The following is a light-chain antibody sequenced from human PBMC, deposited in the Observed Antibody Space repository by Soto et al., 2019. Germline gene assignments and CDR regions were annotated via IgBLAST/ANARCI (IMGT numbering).Light chain of an antibody. V-gene: IGKV3-11*01. J-gene: IGKJ2*01. CDR1: QSVSSY. CDR3: HQRFNWPRT. Sequence: DIVLTQSPATLSLSPGERATLSCRASQSVSSYLAWYQHKPGQAPRLLIYDASNRATGIPARFSGSGSGTDFTLTISSLGPEDSAVYYCHQRFNWPRTFGQGTKLEIK. CDR2: DAS.